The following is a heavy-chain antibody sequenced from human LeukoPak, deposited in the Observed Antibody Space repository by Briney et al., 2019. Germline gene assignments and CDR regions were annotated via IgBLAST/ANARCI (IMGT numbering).Heavy chain of an antibody. CDR3: ARDRDSSDY. CDR2: MNQDGSEK. Sequence: GGSLRVSCAASGFTFSSYWMSWVRQAPGKGLEWVANMNQDGSEKYYVDSVKGRFTISRDNAKNSLYLQMNSLRAEDTAVYYCARDRDSSDYWGQGTLVTVSS. J-gene: IGHJ4*02. D-gene: IGHD3-22*01. CDR1: GFTFSSYW. V-gene: IGHV3-7*03.